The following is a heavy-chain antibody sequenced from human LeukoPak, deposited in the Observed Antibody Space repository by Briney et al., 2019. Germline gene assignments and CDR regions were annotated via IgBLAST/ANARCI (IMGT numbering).Heavy chain of an antibody. J-gene: IGHJ4*02. CDR3: ARDLVAAPATSFDY. CDR1: GYTFTSYG. D-gene: IGHD2-15*01. CDR2: ISAYNGNT. Sequence: ASVKVSCKASGYTFTSYGISWVRQAPGQGLEWMGWISAYNGNTNYAQKLQGRVTMTTDTSTCTAYMELRSLRSDDTAVYYCARDLVAAPATSFDYWGQGTLVTVSS. V-gene: IGHV1-18*01.